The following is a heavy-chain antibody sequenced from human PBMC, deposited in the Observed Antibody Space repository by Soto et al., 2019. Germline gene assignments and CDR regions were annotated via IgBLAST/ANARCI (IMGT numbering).Heavy chain of an antibody. CDR1: GGAISGYY. Sequence: QVQLQESGPGLVKPSETLSLNCTVTGGAISGYYWTWIRQSAGEGLEWIGRIYSSGSTNYNPSLKSRVTISLDTYMNYFSLRLSSVTAADTAGYYCARGQRFSDWFDPWGHGNLVTVSS. CDR3: ARGQRFSDWFDP. CDR2: IYSSGST. V-gene: IGHV4-4*07. J-gene: IGHJ5*02. D-gene: IGHD3-3*01.